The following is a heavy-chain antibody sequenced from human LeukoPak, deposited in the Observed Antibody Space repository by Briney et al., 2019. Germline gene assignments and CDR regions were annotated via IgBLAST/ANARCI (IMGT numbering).Heavy chain of an antibody. V-gene: IGHV3-21*01. J-gene: IGHJ3*02. Sequence: GGSLRLSCAASGFTFSSYSMNWVRQAPRKGLEWVSSISSSSSYIYYADSVKGRFTISRDNAKNSLYLQMNSLRAEDTAVYYCARDFGVVVPAAPYGDAFDIWGQGTIVTVSS. D-gene: IGHD2-2*01. CDR1: GFTFSSYS. CDR3: ARDFGVVVPAAPYGDAFDI. CDR2: ISSSSSYI.